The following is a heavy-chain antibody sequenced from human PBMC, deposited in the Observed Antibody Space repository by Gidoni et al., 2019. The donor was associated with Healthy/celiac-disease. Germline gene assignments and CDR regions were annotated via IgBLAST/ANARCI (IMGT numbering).Heavy chain of an antibody. CDR1: GGSISSYY. Sequence: QVQLQESGPGLVKPSETLSLTCTVSGGSISSYYWSWIRQPPGKGLEWIGYIYYSGSTNYNPPLKSRVTISVDTSKNQFSLKLSSVTAADTAVYYCARGSLGGSYYGAYWGQGTLVTVSS. J-gene: IGHJ4*02. V-gene: IGHV4-59*01. CDR3: ARGSLGGSYYGAY. CDR2: IYYSGST. D-gene: IGHD1-26*01.